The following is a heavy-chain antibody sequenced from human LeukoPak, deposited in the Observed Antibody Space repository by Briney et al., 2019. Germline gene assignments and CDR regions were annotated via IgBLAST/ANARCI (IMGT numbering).Heavy chain of an antibody. CDR1: GYTFTGYY. CDR2: INPSDGDT. J-gene: IGHJ4*02. CDR3: AREKALTYYFDY. D-gene: IGHD2-21*02. Sequence: EASVKVSCKASGYTFTGYYMHWVRQAPGQGLEWLGRINPSDGDTHYAQKFQGRVTMTRDTSTSTVYMDLSSLTSEDTAVYNCAREKALTYYFDYWGQGTLVTVSS. V-gene: IGHV1-46*01.